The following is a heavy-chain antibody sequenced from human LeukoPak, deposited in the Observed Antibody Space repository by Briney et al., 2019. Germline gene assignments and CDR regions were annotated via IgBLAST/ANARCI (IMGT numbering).Heavy chain of an antibody. CDR3: AKAANWNDRHNYNYYYGMDV. Sequence: PGGSLRLSCAASGFTFSAFAMSWVRQAPGKGLEGVSAVSGSGRSTFFADSLKGRFTISRDNSKNTLYLQMNSLRAEDTALYYCAKAANWNDRHNYNYYYGMDVWGQGTTVTVSS. J-gene: IGHJ6*02. V-gene: IGHV3-23*01. D-gene: IGHD1-20*01. CDR2: VSGSGRST. CDR1: GFTFSAFA.